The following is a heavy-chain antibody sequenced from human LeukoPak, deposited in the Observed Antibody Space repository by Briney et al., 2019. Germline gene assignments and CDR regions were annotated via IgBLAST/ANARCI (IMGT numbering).Heavy chain of an antibody. J-gene: IGHJ5*02. CDR3: ARVRGSTLLASWFDP. CDR1: GFTFSSYS. D-gene: IGHD6-13*01. Sequence: GRSLRLSCAASGFTFSSYSMHWVRQAPGKGLEWVAVISYDGSNKYYADSVKGRFTISRDNSRNTLYLQMNSLRAEDTALYYCARVRGSTLLASWFDPWGQGTLVTVSS. V-gene: IGHV3-30-3*01. CDR2: ISYDGSNK.